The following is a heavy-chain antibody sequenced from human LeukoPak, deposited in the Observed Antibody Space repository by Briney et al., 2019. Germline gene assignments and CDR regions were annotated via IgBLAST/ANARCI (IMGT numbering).Heavy chain of an antibody. CDR1: GIRFTTHW. CDR3: ARAYASYDFWSGYENFDF. D-gene: IGHD3-3*01. J-gene: IGHJ4*02. V-gene: IGHV3-7*01. Sequence: GGSLRLSCAASGIRFTTHWMNWVRQAPGKGLEWVASIRQDGGEKRYVDSVKGRLTISRDLAQNSLFLQMNSLRAEDTAVYYCARAYASYDFWSGYENFDFWGQGTLVTVSS. CDR2: IRQDGGEK.